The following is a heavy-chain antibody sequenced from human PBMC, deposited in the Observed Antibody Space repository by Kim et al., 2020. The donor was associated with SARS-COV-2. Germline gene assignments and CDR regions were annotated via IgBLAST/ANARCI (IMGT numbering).Heavy chain of an antibody. D-gene: IGHD2-15*01. CDR1: GFTFSSYS. J-gene: IGHJ6*02. V-gene: IGHV3-21*01. Sequence: GGSLRLSCAASGFTFSSYSMNWVRQAPGKGLEWVSSISSSSSYIYYADSVKGRFTISRDNAKNSLYLQMNSLRAEDTAVYYCARDSTELQDIVVVVAATSGDYGMDVWGQGTTVTVSS. CDR3: ARDSTELQDIVVVVAATSGDYGMDV. CDR2: ISSSSSYI.